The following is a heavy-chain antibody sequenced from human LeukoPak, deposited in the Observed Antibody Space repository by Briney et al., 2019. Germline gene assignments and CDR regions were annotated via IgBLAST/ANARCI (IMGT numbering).Heavy chain of an antibody. Sequence: GGSLRLSCAASGFTFSSYGMHWVRQAPGKGLEWVAVISYDGSNKYYADSVKGRFTISRDNAKNTLYLQMNSLRAEDTAVYYCARDPYYDFWSGYYNLDYWGQGTLVTVSS. CDR1: GFTFSSYG. V-gene: IGHV3-30*03. CDR3: ARDPYYDFWSGYYNLDY. J-gene: IGHJ4*02. CDR2: ISYDGSNK. D-gene: IGHD3-3*01.